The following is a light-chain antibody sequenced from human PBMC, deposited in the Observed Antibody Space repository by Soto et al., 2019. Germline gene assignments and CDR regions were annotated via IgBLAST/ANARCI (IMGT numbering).Light chain of an antibody. J-gene: IGKJ2*01. CDR3: RQYGSSPYT. V-gene: IGKV3-20*01. Sequence: EIVLTQSPGTLSLSPGERATLSCRASQSVSSSYLAWYQQKPGQAPRLLIYGASSRATGIPDRFSGSGSGTDFTLTISRLEPEDFAVYYCRQYGSSPYTFGQGPKLEIK. CDR2: GAS. CDR1: QSVSSSY.